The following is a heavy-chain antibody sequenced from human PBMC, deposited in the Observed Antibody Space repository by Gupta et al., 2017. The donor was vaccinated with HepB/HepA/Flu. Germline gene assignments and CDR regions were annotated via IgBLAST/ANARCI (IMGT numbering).Heavy chain of an antibody. CDR2: ISSSSSYI. CDR1: GFTFSSYS. V-gene: IGHV3-21*01. D-gene: IGHD2-2*01. Sequence: EVQLVESGGGLVKPGGSLRLSCAASGFTFSSYSMNWVRQAPGKGLEWVSSISSSSSYIYYADSVKGRFTISRDNAKNSLYLQMNSLRAEDTAVYYCAREMKRVVPAAIVTAGMDVWGKGTTVTVSS. J-gene: IGHJ6*03. CDR3: AREMKRVVPAAIVTAGMDV.